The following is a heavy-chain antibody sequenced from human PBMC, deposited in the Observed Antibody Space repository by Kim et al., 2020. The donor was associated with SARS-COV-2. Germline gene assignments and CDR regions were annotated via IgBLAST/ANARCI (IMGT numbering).Heavy chain of an antibody. J-gene: IGHJ6*02. V-gene: IGHV1-46*01. D-gene: IGHD3-10*01. Sequence: ASVKVSCKASGYTFTSYYMHWVRQAPGQGLEGMGIINPSGGSTSYAQKFQGRVTMTRDTSTSTVYMELSSLRSEDTAVYYCARHPITMVQGVIITTPNYYGMYVWGQGSTVTVSS. CDR2: INPSGGST. CDR3: ARHPITMVQGVIITTPNYYGMYV. CDR1: GYTFTSYY.